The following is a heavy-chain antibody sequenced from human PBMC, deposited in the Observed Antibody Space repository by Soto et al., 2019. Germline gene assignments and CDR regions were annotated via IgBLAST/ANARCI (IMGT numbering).Heavy chain of an antibody. CDR3: AEVYPSSGWSLYYCCGMDV. CDR2: ISYDGSNK. V-gene: IGHV3-30*18. CDR1: GFTFSSYG. D-gene: IGHD6-19*01. Sequence: QVQLVESGGGVVQPGRSLRLSCAASGFTFSSYGMHWVRQAPGKGLEWVAVISYDGSNKYYADSVKGRFTISRDNSKNTLYLQMNSLRAEDTAVYYCAEVYPSSGWSLYYCCGMDVWGQGTTVTVSS. J-gene: IGHJ6*02.